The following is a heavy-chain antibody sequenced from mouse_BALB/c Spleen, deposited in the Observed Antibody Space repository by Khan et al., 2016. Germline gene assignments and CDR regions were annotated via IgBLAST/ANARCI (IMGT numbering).Heavy chain of an antibody. CDR2: INTYSGES. CDR3: ARDRYYYGSSSYFDV. D-gene: IGHD1-1*01. V-gene: IGHV9-3-1*01. Sequence: QIQLVQSGPELKKPGKTVKISCKASGYTFTNYGMNWVKQAPGKGLKWMGWINTYSGESTYADDFKGRFAFSLETSANTAYLQINNLKNEDTATYFCARDRYYYGSSSYFDVWGAGTTATVSS. J-gene: IGHJ1*01. CDR1: GYTFTNYG.